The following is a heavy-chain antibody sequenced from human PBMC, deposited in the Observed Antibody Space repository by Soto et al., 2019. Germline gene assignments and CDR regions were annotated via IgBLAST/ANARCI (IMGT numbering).Heavy chain of an antibody. CDR2: ISAYNGNT. CDR1: GYTFTSYG. J-gene: IGHJ5*02. Sequence: QVQLVQSGAEVKKPGASVKVSCKASGYTFTSYGISWVRQAPEQGLEWMGWISAYNGNTNYAQKLQGRVTMTTDTSTSTAYMELRSLRSDDTAVYYCARDLSYCSSTSCYRPYNWFDPWGQGTLVTVSS. V-gene: IGHV1-18*01. CDR3: ARDLSYCSSTSCYRPYNWFDP. D-gene: IGHD2-2*01.